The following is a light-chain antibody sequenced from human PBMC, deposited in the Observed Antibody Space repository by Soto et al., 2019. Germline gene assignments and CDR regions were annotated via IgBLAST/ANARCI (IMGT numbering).Light chain of an antibody. Sequence: DIQMTQSPSSLSVSIGDRVTITCRSSQSISVYINWYQKKSGTPPKLLMYAASNLQSGVPSRFSGCGSGTDLTLTISSLQPEDFASYYCQQTYRIPYTFGQGTKVDIK. CDR3: QQTYRIPYT. CDR2: AAS. CDR1: QSISVY. V-gene: IGKV1-39*01. J-gene: IGKJ2*01.